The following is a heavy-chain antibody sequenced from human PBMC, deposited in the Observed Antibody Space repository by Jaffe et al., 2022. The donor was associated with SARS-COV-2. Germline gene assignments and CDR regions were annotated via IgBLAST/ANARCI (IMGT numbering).Heavy chain of an antibody. J-gene: IGHJ4*02. CDR3: ARDVGVCSSTSCFGSGYSYYFDY. CDR1: GFTFSSYE. CDR2: ISSSGSTI. V-gene: IGHV3-48*03. D-gene: IGHD2-2*01. Sequence: EVQLVESGGGLVQPGGSLRLSCAASGFTFSSYEMNWVRQAPGKGLEWVSYISSSGSTIYYADSVKGRFTISRDNAKNSLYLQMNSLRAEDTAVYYCARDVGVCSSTSCFGSGYSYYFDYWGQGTLVTVSS.